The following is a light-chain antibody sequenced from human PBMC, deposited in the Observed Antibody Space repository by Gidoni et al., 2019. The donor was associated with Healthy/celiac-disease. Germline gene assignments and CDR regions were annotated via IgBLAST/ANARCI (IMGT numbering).Light chain of an antibody. J-gene: IGKJ3*01. V-gene: IGKV1-9*01. CDR3: QQLNSYPRGFT. CDR2: AAS. Sequence: DIQLTQSPSFLSASVGDRVTITCRDSKGISSYLAWYQQKPGKAPKLLIYAASTLQSGVPSRFSGSGSVTEFTLTISSLQPEDFATYYCQQLNSYPRGFTFGPGTKVDIK. CDR1: KGISSY.